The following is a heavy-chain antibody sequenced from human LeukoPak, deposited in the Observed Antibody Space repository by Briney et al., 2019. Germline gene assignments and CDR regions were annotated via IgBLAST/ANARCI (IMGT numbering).Heavy chain of an antibody. Sequence: GESLKISCKGSGYSFTSYWIGWVGRLPGKGLEWMGIIYPGDSDTRYSPSFQGQVTISADKSISTAYLQWSSLKASDTAMYYCARRTDYGGKADFDYWGQGTLVTVSS. CDR2: IYPGDSDT. D-gene: IGHD4-17*01. V-gene: IGHV5-51*01. J-gene: IGHJ4*02. CDR1: GYSFTSYW. CDR3: ARRTDYGGKADFDY.